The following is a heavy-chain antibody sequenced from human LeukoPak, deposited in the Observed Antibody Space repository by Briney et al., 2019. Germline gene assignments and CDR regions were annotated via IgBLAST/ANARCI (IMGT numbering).Heavy chain of an antibody. Sequence: PGGSLRLSCAASGFTFSDYEMNWVRQAPGKGLEWVSYISSSGSTIYYADSVKGRFTISRDNAKNSLYLQMNSLRAEDTAIYYCARESDDSSGYYYRRLHYFDYRGQGTLVTVSS. CDR3: ARESDDSSGYYYRRLHYFDY. CDR2: ISSSGSTI. D-gene: IGHD3-22*01. J-gene: IGHJ4*02. CDR1: GFTFSDYE. V-gene: IGHV3-48*03.